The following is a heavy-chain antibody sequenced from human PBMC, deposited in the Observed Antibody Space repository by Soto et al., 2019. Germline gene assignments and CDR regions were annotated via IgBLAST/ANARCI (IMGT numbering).Heavy chain of an antibody. D-gene: IGHD3-10*01. CDR3: TRDPYYYGSGTPVYYYGMDV. CDR2: IHSSGYT. Sequence: SVTMSHTSTVADGSVDNYHWSRIRRPPGTGLAWVCYIHSSGYTNYNPSLRSRLTLSVDTSKNQFSLKVSPVTAADTAVYYCTRDPYYYGSGTPVYYYGMDVWGQGTTVTGSS. V-gene: IGHV4-59*02. J-gene: IGHJ6*02. CDR1: DGSVDNYH.